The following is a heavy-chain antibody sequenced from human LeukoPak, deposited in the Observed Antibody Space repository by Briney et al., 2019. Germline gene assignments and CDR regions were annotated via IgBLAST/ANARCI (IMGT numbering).Heavy chain of an antibody. D-gene: IGHD5-18*01. V-gene: IGHV3-23*01. CDR1: GFTFSSYA. CDR2: ISGSGGST. CDR3: AKDYWKGDGDTAMLDY. Sequence: PGGSLRLSCAASGFTFSSYAMSWVRQAPGKGLEWVSAISGSGGSTYYADSVKGRFTISRDNSKNTLYLQMNSLRAEDTAVYYCAKDYWKGDGDTAMLDYWGQGTLVTVSS. J-gene: IGHJ4*02.